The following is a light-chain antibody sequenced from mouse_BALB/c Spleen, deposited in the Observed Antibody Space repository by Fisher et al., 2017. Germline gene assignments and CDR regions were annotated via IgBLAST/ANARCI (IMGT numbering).Light chain of an antibody. CDR2: LTS. CDR1: SSVSSSY. Sequence: IVLTQTPAIMSASLGERVTMTCTASSSVSSSYLHWYQQKPGSSPKPWIYLTSNLASGVPSRFSGSGSGTFYSLTISSVEAEDAADYYCHQWSSYPWTFGGGTKLEIK. J-gene: IGKJ1*01. CDR3: HQWSSYPWT. V-gene: IGKV4-74*01.